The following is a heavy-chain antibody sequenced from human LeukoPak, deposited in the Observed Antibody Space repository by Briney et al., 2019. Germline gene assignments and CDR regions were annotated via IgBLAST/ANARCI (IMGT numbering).Heavy chain of an antibody. D-gene: IGHD5-12*01. J-gene: IGHJ5*02. CDR2: ISSSSSYI. Sequence: GGSLRLSCAASGFTFSSYSMNWVRQAPGKGLEWVSSISSSSSYIYYADSVKGRFTITRDNAKNSLYLQMNSLRAEDTAVYYCARERMVATNWFDPWGQGTLVTVSS. CDR1: GFTFSSYS. CDR3: ARERMVATNWFDP. V-gene: IGHV3-21*01.